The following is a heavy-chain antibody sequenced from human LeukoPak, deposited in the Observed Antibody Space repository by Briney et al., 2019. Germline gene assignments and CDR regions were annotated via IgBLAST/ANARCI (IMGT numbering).Heavy chain of an antibody. D-gene: IGHD3-16*01. J-gene: IGHJ6*02. CDR3: ATDALMITFGGPRDPTLYYYYGMDV. CDR2: FDPEDGET. CDR1: GYTLTELS. Sequence: ASVKVSCKVSGYTLTELSMHWVRQAPGKGLEWMGGFDPEDGETIYAQKFQGRVTMTEDTSTDTAYMELSSLRSEDTAVYYCATDALMITFGGPRDPTLYYYYGMDVWGQGTTVTVSS. V-gene: IGHV1-24*01.